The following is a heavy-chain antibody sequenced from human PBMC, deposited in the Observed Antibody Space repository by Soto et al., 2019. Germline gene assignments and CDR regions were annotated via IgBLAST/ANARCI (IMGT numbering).Heavy chain of an antibody. CDR2: ISWDSAKL. J-gene: IGHJ3*02. Sequence: GGSLRLSCVGTDFNFDNYAMQWVRQAPGKGLEWVSGISWDSAKLGYADSVKGRFTVSRDNAKSSLHLHMTSLRVDDTALYYCARGRYFDSSSDVAAPDIWGQGTMVTVSS. V-gene: IGHV3-9*01. CDR3: ARGRYFDSSSDVAAPDI. CDR1: DFNFDNYA. D-gene: IGHD3-22*01.